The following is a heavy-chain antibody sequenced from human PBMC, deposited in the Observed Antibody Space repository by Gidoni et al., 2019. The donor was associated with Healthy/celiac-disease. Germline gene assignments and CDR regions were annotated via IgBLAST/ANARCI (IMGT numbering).Heavy chain of an antibody. CDR2: IIPILGIA. J-gene: IGHJ1*01. V-gene: IGHV1-69*08. D-gene: IGHD6-13*01. CDR1: GGTFSSYT. Sequence: QVQLVQSGAEVKKPGSSVKVSCKASGGTFSSYTISWVRQAPGQGLEWMGRIIPILGIANYAQKFQGRVTITADKSTSTAYMELSSLRSEDTAVYYCARDLGYSSSWSSNQHWGQGTLVTVSS. CDR3: ARDLGYSSSWSSNQH.